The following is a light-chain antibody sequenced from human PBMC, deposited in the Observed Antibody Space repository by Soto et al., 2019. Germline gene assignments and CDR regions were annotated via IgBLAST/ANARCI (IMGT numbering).Light chain of an antibody. Sequence: IVLTQSPGTLCLSPGERATLSCRAGQSVSSNYLAWYQQKPGQAPRLLIYGASSRATGIPDKFSGSGSGTDFTLTIDGLEPEDFAVYYCQQYGSSGTFGQGTRLEI. V-gene: IGKV3-20*01. J-gene: IGKJ5*01. CDR1: QSVSSNY. CDR3: QQYGSSGT. CDR2: GAS.